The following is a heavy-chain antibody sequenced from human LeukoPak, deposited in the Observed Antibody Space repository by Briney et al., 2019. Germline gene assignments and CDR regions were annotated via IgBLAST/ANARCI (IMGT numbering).Heavy chain of an antibody. D-gene: IGHD3-10*01. CDR2: IYPGDSDT. CDR3: ARQSRDGSKTRGYYFDY. V-gene: IGHV5-51*01. Sequence: GESLKISCKGSGYRFTNYWIAWVRQMPGKGLEWMGIIYPGDSDTRYSPSFQGQVTISAGKSISTVYLQWSSLKASDTAMYYCARQSRDGSKTRGYYFDYWGQGTLVTVSS. CDR1: GYRFTNYW. J-gene: IGHJ4*02.